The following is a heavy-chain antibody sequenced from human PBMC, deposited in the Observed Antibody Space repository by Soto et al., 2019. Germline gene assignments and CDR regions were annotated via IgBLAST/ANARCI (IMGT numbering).Heavy chain of an antibody. J-gene: IGHJ6*02. CDR1: GGSISSAGYY. V-gene: IGHV4-31*03. CDR3: ARSTGMVSGQYYYGMDV. CDR2: VFYSGIT. Sequence: QVQLQESGPGLVKPSQTLSLTCTVSGGSISSAGYYWSWIRQHPGKGLEWIGYVFYSGITYYNPSLQFRVTISVDTSKNQVSLKLSSVTAADTAVYYCARSTGMVSGQYYYGMDVWGQGTTVTVSS. D-gene: IGHD5-18*01.